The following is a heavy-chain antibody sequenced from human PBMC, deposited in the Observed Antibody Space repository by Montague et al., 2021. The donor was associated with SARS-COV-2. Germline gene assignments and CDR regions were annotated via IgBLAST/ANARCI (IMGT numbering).Heavy chain of an antibody. J-gene: IGHJ4*02. CDR1: GFSLSTTGVG. Sequence: PALVKPTQTLTLTCTFSGFSLSTTGVGVGWIRQPPGKALEWLAXXXWXXXKRXSPSLKSRLTITKDTSKNPVVLTMTNMDPVDTATYYCAHRIARHYDTSAYLWCPFDFWGQGTLVTVPS. D-gene: IGHD3-22*01. V-gene: IGHV2-5*02. CDR3: AHRIARHYDTSAYLWCPFDF. CDR2: XXWXXXK.